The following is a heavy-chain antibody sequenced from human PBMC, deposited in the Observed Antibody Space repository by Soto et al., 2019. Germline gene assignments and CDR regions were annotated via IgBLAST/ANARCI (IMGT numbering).Heavy chain of an antibody. CDR1: GFTFSSYA. CDR3: AKFLAPAMATIYAF. CDR2: ISGSGGST. V-gene: IGHV3-23*01. D-gene: IGHD5-12*01. J-gene: IGHJ4*02. Sequence: PGGSLRLSCAASGFTFSSYAMSWVRQAPGKGLEWVSAISGSGGSTYYADSVKGRFTISRDNSKNTLYLQMNSLRAEDTAVYYCAKFLAPAMATIYAFWRQGTLVTVST.